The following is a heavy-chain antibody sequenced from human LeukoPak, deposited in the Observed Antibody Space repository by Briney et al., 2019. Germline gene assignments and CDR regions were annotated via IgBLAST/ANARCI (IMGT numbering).Heavy chain of an antibody. Sequence: GRSLRLSCAASGFTFDDYTMHWVRQAPGKGLEWVSGISWNSGTITYADSVKGRFTISRDNARNSLYLQMNSLRAEDTALYYCATDRYYGSGSYYDYWGQGTLVTVSS. J-gene: IGHJ4*02. V-gene: IGHV3-9*01. D-gene: IGHD3-10*01. CDR1: GFTFDDYT. CDR2: ISWNSGTI. CDR3: ATDRYYGSGSYYDY.